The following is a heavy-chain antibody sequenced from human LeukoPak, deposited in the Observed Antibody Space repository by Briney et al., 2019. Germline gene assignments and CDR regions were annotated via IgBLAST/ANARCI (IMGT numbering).Heavy chain of an antibody. CDR2: INSDGSST. V-gene: IGHV3-74*01. J-gene: IGHJ4*02. Sequence: GGSLRLSCAASGFTFSSYWMHWVRQAPGKGLVWVSHINSDGSSTSYADSVKGRFTISRDNAKNTLHLQMNSLRAEDTAVYYCARDGYNSGWGFDYWGQGTLVTVSS. CDR3: ARDGYNSGWGFDY. D-gene: IGHD6-19*01. CDR1: GFTFSSYW.